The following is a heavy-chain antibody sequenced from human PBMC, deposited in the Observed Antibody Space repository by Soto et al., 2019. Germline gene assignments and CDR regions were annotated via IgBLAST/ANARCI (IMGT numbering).Heavy chain of an antibody. V-gene: IGHV4-31*03. J-gene: IGHJ6*02. Sequence: SETLSLTCTVSGGSISSGSYYWSWIRQLPGKGLEWIGYIYYSGSAYYNPSLKSRVTISVDTSKNQFSLKLNSVTAADTAVYYCATRTDYYYGSGSLGGMDVWGQGTTVTVSS. D-gene: IGHD3-10*01. CDR1: GGSISSGSYY. CDR3: ATRTDYYYGSGSLGGMDV. CDR2: IYYSGSA.